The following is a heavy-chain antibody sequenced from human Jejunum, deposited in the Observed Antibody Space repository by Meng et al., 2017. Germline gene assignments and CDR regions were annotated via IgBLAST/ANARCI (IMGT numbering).Heavy chain of an antibody. CDR3: ARFDISTAGRGDY. Sequence: QVQRQGPVPGLVQPSGTLSLTWAAPGGTISSSNGWSWVRQPPGKGLEWIGEIFHSGSTNYNPPHKSRVTISVDKSKNQFSLKVTSVTAADTATYYCARFDISTAGRGDYWGQGILVTVSS. CDR1: GGTISSSNG. CDR2: IFHSGST. J-gene: IGHJ4*02. D-gene: IGHD6-13*01. V-gene: IGHV4-4*02.